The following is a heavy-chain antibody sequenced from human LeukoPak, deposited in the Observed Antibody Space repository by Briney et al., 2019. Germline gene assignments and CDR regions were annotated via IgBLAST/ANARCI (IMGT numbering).Heavy chain of an antibody. D-gene: IGHD3-3*01. V-gene: IGHV4-59*08. Sequence: SETLSLTCTVSGGSISSYYWSWIRQPPGKGLEWIGYIYYSGSTYYNPSLKSRVTISVDTSKNQFSLKLSSVTAADTAVYYCARQYYDFWSGSYYFDYWGQGTLVTVSS. J-gene: IGHJ4*02. CDR3: ARQYYDFWSGSYYFDY. CDR1: GGSISSYY. CDR2: IYYSGST.